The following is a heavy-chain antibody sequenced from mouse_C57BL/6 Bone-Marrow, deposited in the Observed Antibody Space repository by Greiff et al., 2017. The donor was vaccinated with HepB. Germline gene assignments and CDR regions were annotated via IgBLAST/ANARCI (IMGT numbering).Heavy chain of an antibody. D-gene: IGHD1-1*01. J-gene: IGHJ2*01. CDR3: ARESPFCYGSRYPYFDY. CDR2: ISYYGSN. CDR1: GYSITSGYY. Sequence: EVHLVESGPGLVKPSQSLSLTCSVTGYSITSGYYWNWIRQFPGNKLEWMGYISYYGSNNYNPSLKNRITITRDTSKNQFFLKLNSVTTEDTATYYCARESPFCYGSRYPYFDYWGQGTTLTFSS. V-gene: IGHV3-6*01.